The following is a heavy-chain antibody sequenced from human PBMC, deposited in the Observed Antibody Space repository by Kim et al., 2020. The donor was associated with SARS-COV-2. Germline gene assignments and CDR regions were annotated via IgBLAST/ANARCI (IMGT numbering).Heavy chain of an antibody. CDR1: GGSISSSNW. V-gene: IGHV4-4*02. J-gene: IGHJ3*02. CDR2: IYHSGST. Sequence: SETLSLTCAVSGGSISSSNWWSWVRQPPGKGLEWIGEIYHSGSTNYNPSLKSRVTISVDKSKNQFSLKLSSVTAADTAVYYCARVNSRAVVGAFDIWGQGTMVTVSS. CDR3: ARVNSRAVVGAFDI. D-gene: IGHD6-13*01.